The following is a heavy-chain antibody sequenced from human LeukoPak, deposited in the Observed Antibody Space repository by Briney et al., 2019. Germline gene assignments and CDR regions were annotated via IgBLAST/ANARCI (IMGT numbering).Heavy chain of an antibody. CDR2: IYYSGST. CDR1: GGSISSYY. V-gene: IGHV4-59*08. D-gene: IGHD6-13*01. Sequence: SETLSLTCTVSGGSISSYYWSWIRQPPGKGLEWIGYIYYSGSTNYNPSLKSRVTISADTSKNQFSLKLNSVTAADTAVYYCASHDWQQQSPGWWGQGTLVTVSS. J-gene: IGHJ4*02. CDR3: ASHDWQQQSPGW.